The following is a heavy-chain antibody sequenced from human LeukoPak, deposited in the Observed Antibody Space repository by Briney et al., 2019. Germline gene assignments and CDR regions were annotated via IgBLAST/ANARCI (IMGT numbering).Heavy chain of an antibody. Sequence: GASVKVSCKASGGTFSSYAISWVRQAPGQGLEWMGGIIPIFGTANYAQKFQGRVTITADESTSTAYMELSSLRSEDTAVYYCARDPTYYYDSSGYFDWFDPWGQGTLVTVSS. V-gene: IGHV1-69*13. CDR2: IIPIFGTA. J-gene: IGHJ5*02. CDR3: ARDPTYYYDSSGYFDWFDP. D-gene: IGHD3-22*01. CDR1: GGTFSSYA.